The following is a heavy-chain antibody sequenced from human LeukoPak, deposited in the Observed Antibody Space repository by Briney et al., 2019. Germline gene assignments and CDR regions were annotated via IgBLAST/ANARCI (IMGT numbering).Heavy chain of an antibody. CDR3: ARDRTAVAGLYYFDY. J-gene: IGHJ4*02. CDR2: ISTTSSTI. Sequence: GGSLRLSCVASGFTFSTYSMNWVRQAPGKGLEWVSYISTTSSTIYYADSVKGRFTISRDNAKNSLYLQMNSLRAEDTAVYYCARDRTAVAGLYYFDYWGQGTLVTVSS. CDR1: GFTFSTYS. V-gene: IGHV3-48*04. D-gene: IGHD6-19*01.